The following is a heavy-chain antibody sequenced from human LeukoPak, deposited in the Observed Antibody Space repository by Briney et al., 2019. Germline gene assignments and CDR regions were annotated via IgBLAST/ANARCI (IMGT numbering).Heavy chain of an antibody. Sequence: GGSLRLSCVASGFTFSSYALNWVRQTPGKGLEWVSTISGSGASTYYADAVRGRFTISRDNSRNTLQLQMNSLRAEDTAVYYCAKGYRTGPGAWGQGTLVTVSS. J-gene: IGHJ4*02. CDR1: GFTFSSYA. D-gene: IGHD2-8*02. V-gene: IGHV3-23*01. CDR3: AKGYRTGPGA. CDR2: ISGSGAST.